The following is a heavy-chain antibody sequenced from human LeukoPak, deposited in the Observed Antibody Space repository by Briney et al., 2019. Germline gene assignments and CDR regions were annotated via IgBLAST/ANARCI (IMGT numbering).Heavy chain of an antibody. J-gene: IGHJ4*02. CDR2: ISYDGSNK. CDR3: ASGTGYYSYFDY. CDR1: GFTFSSYA. D-gene: IGHD3/OR15-3a*01. Sequence: RGSLRLSCAASGFTFSSYAMHWVRQAPGKGLEWVAVISYDGSNKYYADSMKGRFTISRDNSKNTLYLQMNSLRAEDTAVYYCASGTGYYSYFDYWGQGTLVTVSS. V-gene: IGHV3-30*04.